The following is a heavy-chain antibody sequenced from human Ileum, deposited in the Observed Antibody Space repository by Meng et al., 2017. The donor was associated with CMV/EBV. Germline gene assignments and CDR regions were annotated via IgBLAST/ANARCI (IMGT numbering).Heavy chain of an antibody. D-gene: IGHD2-15*01. CDR1: GIDFSDCA. J-gene: IGHJ4*02. CDR3: AKGFHGSISTFLDY. CDR2: ITSGGAGT. Sequence: ASGIDFSDCAMSWVRQAPGKGLEWLSGITSGGAGTYYADSVKGRFTISRDKSMNTLYLQMNSLRDDDSAVYYCAKGFHGSISTFLDYWGQGTLVTVS. V-gene: IGHV3-23*01.